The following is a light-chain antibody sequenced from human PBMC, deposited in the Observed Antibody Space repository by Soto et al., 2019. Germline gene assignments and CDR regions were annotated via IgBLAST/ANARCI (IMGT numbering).Light chain of an antibody. V-gene: IGKV1-39*01. CDR2: AAS. Sequence: DIQMTQSPSSLSASVGDRVTITCRASQTVSRFLNWYHQKPGKAPNLLIYAASTLQSGVPSRFNGSGSGTYFTLTITSLDPEDFGTYSCQQSFSTPWTFGQGTKVEI. J-gene: IGKJ1*01. CDR1: QTVSRF. CDR3: QQSFSTPWT.